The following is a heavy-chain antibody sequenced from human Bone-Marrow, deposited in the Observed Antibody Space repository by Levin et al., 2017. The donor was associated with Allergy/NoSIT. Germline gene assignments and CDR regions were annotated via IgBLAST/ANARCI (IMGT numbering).Heavy chain of an antibody. Sequence: GASVKVSCEASGFVFSSYVMYWVRQAPGKGLEWVSAISGSGGSTYYADSVKGRFTISRDKSTKKVYLQMNSLRAEDTAVYYCALEEDVLGQGTTVTVSS. V-gene: IGHV3-23*01. CDR1: GFVFSSYV. CDR2: ISGSGGST. J-gene: IGHJ6*02. CDR3: ALEEDV.